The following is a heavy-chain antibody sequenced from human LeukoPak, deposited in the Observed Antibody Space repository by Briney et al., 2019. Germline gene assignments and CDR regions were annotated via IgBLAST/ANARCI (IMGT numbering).Heavy chain of an antibody. CDR3: AKDGSSGWYLVDPAMGSPTGY. CDR1: GFTFSSYA. CDR2: ISGSGGST. Sequence: GGSLRLSCAASGFTFSSYAMSWVRQAPGKGLEWVSAISGSGGSTYYADSVKGRFTISRDNSKNTLYLQMNSLRAEDTALYYCAKDGSSGWYLVDPAMGSPTGYWGQGTLVTVSS. D-gene: IGHD6-19*01. V-gene: IGHV3-23*01. J-gene: IGHJ4*02.